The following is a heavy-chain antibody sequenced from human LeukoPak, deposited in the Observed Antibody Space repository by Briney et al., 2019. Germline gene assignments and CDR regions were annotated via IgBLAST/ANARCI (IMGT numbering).Heavy chain of an antibody. CDR3: AELGITMIGGV. V-gene: IGHV3-48*03. Sequence: GGSLRLSCAASGFTFSSYEMNWVRQAPGKGLEWVSYISSSGSTIYYTDSVKGRFTISRDNAKNSLYLQMNSLRAEDTTVYYCAELGITMIGGVWGKGTTVTISS. CDR2: ISSSGSTI. CDR1: GFTFSSYE. J-gene: IGHJ6*04. D-gene: IGHD3-10*02.